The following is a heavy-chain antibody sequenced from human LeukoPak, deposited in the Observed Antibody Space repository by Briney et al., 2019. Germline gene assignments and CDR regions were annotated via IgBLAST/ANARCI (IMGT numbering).Heavy chain of an antibody. CDR1: GYTFFGYY. Sequence: ASVKVSCKASGYTFFGYYMHWVRQAPGQGLEWMGWINPNSGGTNYEQKFQGRVTMTRDTSITTAYMELRSLRSDDTAVYYCARVLGGYCSGGSCYGVRYYFDYWGQGTLVTVSS. V-gene: IGHV1-2*02. J-gene: IGHJ4*02. CDR2: INPNSGGT. CDR3: ARVLGGYCSGGSCYGVRYYFDY. D-gene: IGHD2-15*01.